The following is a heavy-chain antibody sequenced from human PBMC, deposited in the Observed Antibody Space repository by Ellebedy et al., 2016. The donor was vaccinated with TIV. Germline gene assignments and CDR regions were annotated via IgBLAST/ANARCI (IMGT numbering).Heavy chain of an antibody. CDR3: AKPMGPGGRFDAFDI. CDR2: ITGIGTST. CDR1: GFTFSNYA. D-gene: IGHD3-16*01. V-gene: IGHV3-23*01. J-gene: IGHJ3*02. Sequence: GGSLRLXXAASGFTFSNYAMSWVRQAPGKGLERVSAITGIGTSTYYADSVKGRFTISRDNSKNTLSLQMNSLRADDTAIYYCAKPMGPGGRFDAFDIWGQGTLVTVSS.